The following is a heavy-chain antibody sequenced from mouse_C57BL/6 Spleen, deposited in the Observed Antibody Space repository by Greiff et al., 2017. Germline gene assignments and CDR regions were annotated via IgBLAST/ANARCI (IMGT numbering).Heavy chain of an antibody. J-gene: IGHJ4*01. Sequence: EVQLQESGPGLVKPSQSLSLTCSVTCYSITSGYYWNWIRQFPGNKLEWMGYISYDGSNNYNPSLKNRISITRDTSKNQFFMKLNSVTTEDTATYSFARGTSAMDYWGQGTSVTVSS. CDR2: ISYDGSN. V-gene: IGHV3-6*01. CDR1: CYSITSGYY. CDR3: ARGTSAMDY.